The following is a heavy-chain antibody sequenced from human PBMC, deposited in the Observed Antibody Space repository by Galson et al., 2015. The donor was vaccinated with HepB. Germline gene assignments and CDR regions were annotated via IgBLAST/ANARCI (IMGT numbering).Heavy chain of an antibody. Sequence: ETLSLTCAVYGGSFSGYYWSWIRQPPGKGLEWIGEINHSGSTNYNPSLKSRVTISVDTSKNQFSLKLSSVTAADTAVYYCARGSGYCSGGSCYYLYYYYGMDVWGQGTTVTVSS. J-gene: IGHJ6*02. CDR1: GGSFSGYY. CDR2: INHSGST. CDR3: ARGSGYCSGGSCYYLYYYYGMDV. V-gene: IGHV4-34*01. D-gene: IGHD2-15*01.